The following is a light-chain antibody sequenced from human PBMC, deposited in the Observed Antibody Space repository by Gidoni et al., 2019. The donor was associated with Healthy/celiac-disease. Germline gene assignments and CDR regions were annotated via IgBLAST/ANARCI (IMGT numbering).Light chain of an antibody. CDR1: QSVLYSSNNKND. J-gene: IGKJ4*01. Sequence: DIVMTQSPDSLAVSLGERATINCKSSQSVLYSSNNKNDLAWYQQKPGQPPKRLIYWASTRESGVPDRFSGSGSGTDFTLTISSLQAEDVAVYYCQKYYSTPPTFGGGTKVEIK. V-gene: IGKV4-1*01. CDR3: QKYYSTPPT. CDR2: WAS.